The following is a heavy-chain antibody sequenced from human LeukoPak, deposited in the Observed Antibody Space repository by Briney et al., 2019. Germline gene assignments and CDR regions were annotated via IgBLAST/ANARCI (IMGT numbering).Heavy chain of an antibody. J-gene: IGHJ6*02. V-gene: IGHV4-30-4*01. CDR2: IYYSGST. Sequence: SQTLSLTCTVSGGSISSGDYYWSWIRQPPGKGLEWIGYIYYSGSTYYNPSLKSRVTISVGTSKNQFSLKLSSVTAADTAVYYCARDLSPYGSGKKAGYYYYYYGMDVWGQGATVTVSS. D-gene: IGHD3-10*01. CDR1: GGSISSGDYY. CDR3: ARDLSPYGSGKKAGYYYYYYGMDV.